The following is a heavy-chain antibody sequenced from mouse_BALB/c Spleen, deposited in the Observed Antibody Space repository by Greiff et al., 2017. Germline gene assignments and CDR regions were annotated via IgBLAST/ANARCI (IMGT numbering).Heavy chain of an antibody. CDR2: ISSGGSYT. Sequence: EVKLVESGGGLVQPGGSRKLSCAASGFTFSSYTMSWVRQTPEKRLEWVATISSGGSYTYYPDSVKGRFTISRDNAKNTLYLQMSSLKSEDTAMYYCTRNYGNLMDYWGQGTSVTVSS. CDR3: TRNYGNLMDY. V-gene: IGHV5-6-4*01. D-gene: IGHD1-1*02. J-gene: IGHJ4*01. CDR1: GFTFSSYT.